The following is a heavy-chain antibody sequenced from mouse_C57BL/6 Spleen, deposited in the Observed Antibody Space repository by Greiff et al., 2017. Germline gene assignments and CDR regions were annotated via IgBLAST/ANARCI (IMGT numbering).Heavy chain of an antibody. CDR3: TRWNFYYAMDY. V-gene: IGHV1-69*01. CDR1: GYTFTSYW. CDR2: IDPSDSYT. J-gene: IGHJ4*01. Sequence: QVQLQQPGAELVMPGASVKLSCKASGYTFTSYWMHWVKQRPGQGLEWIGEIDPSDSYTNYNQKFKGKSTLTVDKSSSTAYMQLSSLTSEDSAVXYCTRWNFYYAMDYWGQGTSVTVSS.